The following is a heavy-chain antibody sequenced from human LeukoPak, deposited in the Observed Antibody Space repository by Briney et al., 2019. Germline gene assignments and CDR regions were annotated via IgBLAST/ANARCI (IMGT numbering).Heavy chain of an antibody. CDR1: GFTFSSYS. V-gene: IGHV3-21*01. CDR3: AKDYYDSSGYYSR. D-gene: IGHD3-22*01. CDR2: ISSSSSYI. Sequence: PGGSLRLSCAASGFTFSSYSMNWVRQAPGKGLEWVSSISSSSSYIYYADSVKGRFTISRDNAKNSLYLQMNSLRAEDTAVYYCAKDYYDSSGYYSRWGQGTLVTVSS. J-gene: IGHJ4*02.